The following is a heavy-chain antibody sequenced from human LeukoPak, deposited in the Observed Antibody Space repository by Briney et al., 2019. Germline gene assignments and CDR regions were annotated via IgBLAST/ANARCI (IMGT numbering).Heavy chain of an antibody. CDR2: IGGTGDST. Sequence: GGSLRLSCAASGFTFWNFAMSWVRQAPGKGLEWVSAIGGTGDSTFYADSVKGRFTISRDNTKNTLSLQMNSLRAEDTAVYHCAKACGPDNYDFVHWGQGTLVTVSS. CDR1: GFTFWNFA. D-gene: IGHD3-3*01. J-gene: IGHJ4*02. CDR3: AKACGPDNYDFVH. V-gene: IGHV3-23*01.